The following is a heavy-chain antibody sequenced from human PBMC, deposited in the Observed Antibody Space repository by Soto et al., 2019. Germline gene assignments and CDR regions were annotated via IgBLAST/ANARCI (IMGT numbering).Heavy chain of an antibody. V-gene: IGHV3-53*01. CDR2: IYSGGGT. CDR1: GFTFCDYA. CDR3: AAYSSLDY. Sequence: GGSRRLSCAASGFTFCDYAMPWVRQAPGRGLEWVSLIYSGGGTYYADSVKGRFTISRDNSKNTLYLQMNTLRAEDTAVYYCAAYSSLDYWGQGTLVTVSS. J-gene: IGHJ4*02. D-gene: IGHD6-13*01.